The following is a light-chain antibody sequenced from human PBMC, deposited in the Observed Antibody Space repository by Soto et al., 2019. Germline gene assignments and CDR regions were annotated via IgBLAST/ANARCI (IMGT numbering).Light chain of an antibody. CDR1: SSDVGRYNL. Sequence: SALTQPASVSGSPGQSITISCTGTSSDVGRYNLVSWYQHHPGKASKLMIFEGSKRPSGVSSRFSGSKSGNTASLTISGLQAEYYADYFWGTYEGYTIYLLGTGTKVTGL. J-gene: IGLJ1*01. V-gene: IGLV2-23*01. CDR3: GTYEGYTIYL. CDR2: EGS.